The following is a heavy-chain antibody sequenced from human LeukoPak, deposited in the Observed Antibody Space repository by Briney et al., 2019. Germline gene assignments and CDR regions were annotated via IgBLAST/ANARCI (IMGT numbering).Heavy chain of an antibody. J-gene: IGHJ3*02. CDR1: GYTLTELS. CDR2: FDPEDGER. D-gene: IGHD3-3*01. Sequence: ASVKVSCKVSGYTLTELSMHWGRQAPGQGLGWMGGFDPEDGERIYAQTSQGRVTMTEDTSTDTAYMELSSLRSEDTAVYYCAADLLEGDFWREDAFDIWGQGTMVTVSS. V-gene: IGHV1-24*01. CDR3: AADLLEGDFWREDAFDI.